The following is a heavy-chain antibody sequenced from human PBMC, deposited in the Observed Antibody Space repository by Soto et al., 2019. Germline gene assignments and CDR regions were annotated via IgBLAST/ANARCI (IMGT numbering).Heavy chain of an antibody. Sequence: QVQLVESGGGMVQPGRSLRLSCAASGFTFSTYGMHWVRQAPRKGLEWVAVIWSDGSSEYCSDSVKGRFTISRDNSKNTLYLQISSLRAEDTAVYYCTRARYSSGWYYFDYWGQGTLVTVSS. CDR3: TRARYSSGWYYFDY. CDR2: IWSDGSSE. CDR1: GFTFSTYG. V-gene: IGHV3-33*01. D-gene: IGHD6-19*01. J-gene: IGHJ4*02.